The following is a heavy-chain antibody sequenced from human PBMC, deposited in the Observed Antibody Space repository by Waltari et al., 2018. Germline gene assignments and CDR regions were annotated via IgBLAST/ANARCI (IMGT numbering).Heavy chain of an antibody. V-gene: IGHV1-69*08. CDR1: GGTFSSYA. J-gene: IGHJ4*02. CDR2: IIPIFGTA. CDR3: ARGVRYSSSWYGYYFDY. D-gene: IGHD6-13*01. Sequence: QVQLVQSGAEVKKPGSSVKVSCKASGGTFSSYAISWVRQAPGQGLEWRGRIIPIFGTANYAQKFQGRVTITADKSTSTAYMELSSLRSEDTAVYYCARGVRYSSSWYGYYFDYWGQGTLVTVSS.